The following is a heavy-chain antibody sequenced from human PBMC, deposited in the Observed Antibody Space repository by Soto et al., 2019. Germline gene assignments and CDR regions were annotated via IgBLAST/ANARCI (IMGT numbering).Heavy chain of an antibody. D-gene: IGHD3-10*01. Sequence: SVKVSCKAPGGTFSTYAISWVRQAPGQGLEWMGGIIPIFDTTNYAQKFQGRVTITADGSTSTAYMELSSLRSDDTAVYYCARTNYYGSGSYSDFDSWGQGTLVTVSS. J-gene: IGHJ5*01. V-gene: IGHV1-69*13. CDR2: IIPIFDTT. CDR3: ARTNYYGSGSYSDFDS. CDR1: GGTFSTYA.